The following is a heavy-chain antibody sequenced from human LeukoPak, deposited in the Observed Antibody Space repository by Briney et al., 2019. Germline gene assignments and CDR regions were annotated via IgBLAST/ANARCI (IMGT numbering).Heavy chain of an antibody. J-gene: IGHJ3*01. CDR2: ISPTSAYI. Sequence: PGGSPRLSCAATGFTLSGHSMNCVRQAPGKGLDWVSSISPTSAYIYYQDSVKGRFTISRDDAKNSLYLEMDSLRAEDTAVYYCARTIYYYESTSYFSDAFDVWGQGTMVTVSS. CDR1: GFTLSGHS. CDR3: ARTIYYYESTSYFSDAFDV. V-gene: IGHV3-21*01. D-gene: IGHD3-22*01.